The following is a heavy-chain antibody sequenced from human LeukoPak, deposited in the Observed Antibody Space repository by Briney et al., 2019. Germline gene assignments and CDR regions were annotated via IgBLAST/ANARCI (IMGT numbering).Heavy chain of an antibody. D-gene: IGHD6-13*01. J-gene: IGHJ4*02. CDR2: INPNSGGT. CDR3: ARANTDEIAAAGLIDY. V-gene: IGHV1-2*02. CDR1: GYTFTGYY. Sequence: ASVKVSCKASGYTFTGYYMHWVRQAPGQGLEWMGWINPNSGGTNYAQKFQGRVTMTRDTSISTAYMELSRLRSDDTAVYYCARANTDEIAAAGLIDYWGQGTLVTVFS.